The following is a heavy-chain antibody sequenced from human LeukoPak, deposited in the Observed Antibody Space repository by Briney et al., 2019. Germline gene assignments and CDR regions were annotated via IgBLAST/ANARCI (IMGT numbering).Heavy chain of an antibody. CDR3: ARELDTSLFDY. Sequence: SETLSLTCTVSGGSISSYYWSWIRQPPGKGLEWIGYIYYSGSTNYNPSLKSRVTISVDTSKYQFSLKLSSVTAADTAVYYCARELDTSLFDYWGQGTLVTVSS. CDR1: GGSISSYY. V-gene: IGHV4-59*01. CDR2: IYYSGST. D-gene: IGHD5-18*01. J-gene: IGHJ4*02.